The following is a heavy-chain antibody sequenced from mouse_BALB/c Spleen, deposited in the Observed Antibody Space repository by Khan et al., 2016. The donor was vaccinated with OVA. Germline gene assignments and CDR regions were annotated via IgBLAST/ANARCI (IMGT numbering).Heavy chain of an antibody. CDR3: ASHLTGSFAY. J-gene: IGHJ3*01. Sequence: EVQLLESGGDLVKPGGSLKLSCAASGFIFSSYSMSWVRQTPDKRLEWVATISSGGDYTYYPDNVKGRFTISRDNAKNTLYLQMSSLKSEDTAMYYCASHLTGSFAYWGHGTLVTVSA. CDR2: ISSGGDYT. D-gene: IGHD4-1*01. CDR1: GFIFSSYS. V-gene: IGHV5-6*01.